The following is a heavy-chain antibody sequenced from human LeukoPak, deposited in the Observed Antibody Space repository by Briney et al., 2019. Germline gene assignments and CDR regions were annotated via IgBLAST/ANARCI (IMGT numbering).Heavy chain of an antibody. CDR2: ISSSGSTI. J-gene: IGHJ4*02. CDR1: GFTFSDYY. V-gene: IGHV3-11*04. Sequence: GGSLRLSCAASGFTFSDYYMSWIRQAPGKGLEWVSYISSSGSTIYYADSVKGRFTISKDNSKNTLYLQMNSLTGDDTSMYFCARAYGGLIDYWGQGTLVIVSS. CDR3: ARAYGGLIDY. D-gene: IGHD3-16*01.